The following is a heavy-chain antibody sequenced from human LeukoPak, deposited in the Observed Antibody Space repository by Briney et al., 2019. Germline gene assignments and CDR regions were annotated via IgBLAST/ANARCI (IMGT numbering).Heavy chain of an antibody. CDR2: ISGSGGRK. Sequence: GGSLRLSCAASGFTFSSYGMSWVRQAPGKGLEWVSVISGSGGRKYYTDSVKGRFTISRDNSKNTLYLQMNSLRAEDTAVYYCAKASAMIVVVSKHFDYWGQGTLVTVSS. CDR1: GFTFSSYG. J-gene: IGHJ4*02. CDR3: AKASAMIVVVSKHFDY. V-gene: IGHV3-23*01. D-gene: IGHD3-22*01.